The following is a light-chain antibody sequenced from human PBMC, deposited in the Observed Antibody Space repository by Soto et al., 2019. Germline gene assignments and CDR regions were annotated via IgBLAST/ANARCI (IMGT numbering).Light chain of an antibody. CDR1: QSISSY. Sequence: DIQMTQSPSSLSASVGDRVTITCRASQSISSYLNWYQQKPGKAPKLRIYAASSLQSGVPSRFRGSGSGTYFTLTISSLQPEDFASYYCLQSYRTPFSFGPGTKGDI. J-gene: IGKJ3*01. CDR3: LQSYRTPFS. CDR2: AAS. V-gene: IGKV1-39*01.